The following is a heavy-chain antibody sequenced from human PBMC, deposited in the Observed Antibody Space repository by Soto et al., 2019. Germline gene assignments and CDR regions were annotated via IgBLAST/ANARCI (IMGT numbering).Heavy chain of an antibody. CDR3: ASEDYGDYAGMPV. CDR2: IGTAGDT. Sequence: EVQLVESGGGLVQPGGSLRLSCAASGFTFSSYDMHWVRQATGKGLEWVSAIGTAGDTYYPASVKGRFTISREKAKNTLYLQMNSLSAGDTAVYYFASEDYGDYAGMPVSCHGTTVTVSS. D-gene: IGHD4-17*01. CDR1: GFTFSSYD. J-gene: IGHJ6*02. V-gene: IGHV3-13*01.